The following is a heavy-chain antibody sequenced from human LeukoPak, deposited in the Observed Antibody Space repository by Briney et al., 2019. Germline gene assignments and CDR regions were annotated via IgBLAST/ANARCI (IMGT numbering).Heavy chain of an antibody. CDR2: IYWNDNK. CDR1: GFSLSTIGVG. V-gene: IGHV2-5*01. D-gene: IGHD3-22*01. CDR3: AHDRAGIGFDP. J-gene: IGHJ5*02. Sequence: SGPALVKPTPTLTLTFTFSGFSLSTIGVGVTWVRQPPVKALEWLGLIYWNDNKHYSPSLKTRLNITKDTSKKQVVLTMTNMDPVDTATYYCAHDRAGIGFDPWGQGTLVTVSS.